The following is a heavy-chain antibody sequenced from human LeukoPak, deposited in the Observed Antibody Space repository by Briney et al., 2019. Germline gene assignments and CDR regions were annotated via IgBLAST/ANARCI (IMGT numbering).Heavy chain of an antibody. CDR1: GFTFSSYW. Sequence: PGRSLRLSCAASGFTFSSYWMSWVRQAPGKGLEWVANIKQDGSEKDYVDSVKGRFAISRDNAKNSLYLQMNSLRAEDTAVYYCARYCGGDCYGMDVWGQGTTVTVSS. CDR3: ARYCGGDCYGMDV. CDR2: IKQDGSEK. J-gene: IGHJ6*02. D-gene: IGHD2-21*01. V-gene: IGHV3-7*01.